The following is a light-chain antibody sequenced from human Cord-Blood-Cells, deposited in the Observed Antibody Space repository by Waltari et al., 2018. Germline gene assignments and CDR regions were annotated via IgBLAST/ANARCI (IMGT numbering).Light chain of an antibody. CDR3: CSYAGSWV. CDR1: SSAVGSYNI. J-gene: IGLJ3*02. CDR2: EGS. V-gene: IGLV2-23*01. Sequence: SALTQPASASGSPGQSITIPCTATSSAVGSYNIVSWYQQHPGKAPKLMIDEGSKRPSGVSNRFSGSKSGNTASLTISGLQAEDEADYYCCSYAGSWVFGGGTKLTVL.